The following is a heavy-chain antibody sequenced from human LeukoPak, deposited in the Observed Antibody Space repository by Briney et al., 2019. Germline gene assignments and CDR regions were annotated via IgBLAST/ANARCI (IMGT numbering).Heavy chain of an antibody. J-gene: IGHJ5*02. CDR2: INPSGGST. CDR3: ARDLDSSGWLTQGVDP. V-gene: IGHV1-46*01. CDR1: GYTFTSYY. D-gene: IGHD6-19*01. Sequence: ASVRVSCKASGYTFTSYYMHWVRQAPGQGLEWMGIINPSGGSTSYAQKFQGRVTMTRDTSTSTVYMELSSLRSEDTAVYYCARDLDSSGWLTQGVDPWGQGTLVTVSS.